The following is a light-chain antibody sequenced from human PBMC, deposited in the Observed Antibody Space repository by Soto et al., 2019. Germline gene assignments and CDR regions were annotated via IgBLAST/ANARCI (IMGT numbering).Light chain of an antibody. Sequence: DIQMTQSPSSLSSSVLERFTITCRASQSISSYLHWYQQKPGKAPKLLIYAASSLQSGVPSRFSGSGSGTDFTLTISSLQPEDFATYYCQQSYSTPPTFGQGTRLEIK. CDR2: AAS. J-gene: IGKJ5*01. CDR1: QSISSY. V-gene: IGKV1-39*01. CDR3: QQSYSTPPT.